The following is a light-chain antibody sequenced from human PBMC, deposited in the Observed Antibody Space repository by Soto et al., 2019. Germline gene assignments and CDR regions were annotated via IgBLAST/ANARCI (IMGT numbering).Light chain of an antibody. CDR3: SSYTSSSTLV. CDR2: DVS. CDR1: SSDVGGHNY. Sequence: QSALTQPASVSGSPGQSITISCTGTSSDVGGHNYVSWYQQHPGKAPKLMIYDVSNRPLGVSNRISGSKAGNTDSLSIPGIQAEDEADYYCSSYTSSSTLVFGGGTKLTVL. V-gene: IGLV2-14*01. J-gene: IGLJ2*01.